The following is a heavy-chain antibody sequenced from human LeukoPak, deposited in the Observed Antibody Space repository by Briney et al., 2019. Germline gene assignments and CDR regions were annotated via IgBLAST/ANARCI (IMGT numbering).Heavy chain of an antibody. D-gene: IGHD3-22*01. CDR3: ARDKERDDSSGYYYYYGMDV. V-gene: IGHV3-53*01. Sequence: GGSLRLSCAASGFTVSSNYMSWVRQAPGKGLEWVSVIYSGGSTYYADSVKGRFTISRDNSKNTPYLQMNSLRAEDTAVYYCARDKERDDSSGYYYYYGMDVWGQGTTVTVSS. CDR2: IYSGGST. CDR1: GFTVSSNY. J-gene: IGHJ6*02.